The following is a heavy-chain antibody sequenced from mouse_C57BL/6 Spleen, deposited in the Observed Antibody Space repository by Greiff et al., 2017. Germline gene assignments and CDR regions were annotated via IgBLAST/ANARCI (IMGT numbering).Heavy chain of an antibody. Sequence: DVQLVESGGGLVKPGGSLKLSCAASGFTFSSYAMSWVRQTPEKRLEWVATISDGGSYTYYPDNVKGRFTISRDNAKNNLYLQMSHLKSEDTAMYYCARDGDDYYFDYWGQGTTLTVSS. J-gene: IGHJ2*01. V-gene: IGHV5-4*01. CDR2: ISDGGSYT. D-gene: IGHD2-4*01. CDR3: ARDGDDYYFDY. CDR1: GFTFSSYA.